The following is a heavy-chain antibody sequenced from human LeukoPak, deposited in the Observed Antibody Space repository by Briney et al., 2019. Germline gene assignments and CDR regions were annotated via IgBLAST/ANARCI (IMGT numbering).Heavy chain of an antibody. Sequence: NTSETLSLTCTVSGGSISSSSYYWGWIRQPPGKGLEWIGSIYSGGSTYYNPSLKSRVTISVDTSKNQFSLKLSSVTAADTAVYYCARHAVTIFGVVSGGYYMDVWGKGTTVTVSS. CDR1: GGSISSSSYY. CDR3: ARHAVTIFGVVSGGYYMDV. J-gene: IGHJ6*03. V-gene: IGHV4-39*01. D-gene: IGHD3-3*01. CDR2: IYSGGST.